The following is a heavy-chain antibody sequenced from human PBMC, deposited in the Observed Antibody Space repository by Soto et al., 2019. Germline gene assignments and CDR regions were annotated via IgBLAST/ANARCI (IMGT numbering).Heavy chain of an antibody. CDR1: GFTFSTYA. V-gene: IGHV3-23*01. CDR3: AKAYSSSWYGEFDY. J-gene: IGHJ4*02. Sequence: EVQLLESGGGLVQPGGSLRLSCAASGFTFSTYAMSWVRQTPGKRLEWVSTFTGGGGTTHYADSVKGRFTISRDNSKNTLYLQMDSLQAVDTAVYYRAKAYSSSWYGEFDYWGQGTLVTVSS. D-gene: IGHD6-13*01. CDR2: FTGGGGTT.